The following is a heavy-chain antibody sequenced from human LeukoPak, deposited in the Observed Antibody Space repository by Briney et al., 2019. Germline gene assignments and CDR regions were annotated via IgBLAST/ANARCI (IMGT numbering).Heavy chain of an antibody. CDR2: IRYDGSNK. CDR3: AKDLTRYCSGGSCYYMDV. V-gene: IGHV3-30*02. Sequence: PGGSLRLSCAASGFTFSSYGMHWVRQAPGKWLEWLAFIRYDGSNKYYADSVKGRFTISRDNSKNTLYLQMNSLRAEDTAVYYCAKDLTRYCSGGSCYYMDVWGKGTTVTVSS. J-gene: IGHJ6*03. CDR1: GFTFSSYG. D-gene: IGHD2-15*01.